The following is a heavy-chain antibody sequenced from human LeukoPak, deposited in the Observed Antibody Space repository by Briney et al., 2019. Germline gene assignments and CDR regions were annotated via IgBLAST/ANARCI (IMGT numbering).Heavy chain of an antibody. J-gene: IGHJ4*02. CDR2: IRSKAYGGTI. Sequence: GGSLRLSCTASGFTFGDYAMSWVRQAPGKGLEWVGFIRSKAYGGTIEYAASVKGRFTISRDDSKSIAYLQMNSLKTEDTAVYYCTRDRGLRYFDWLFCWGQGTLVTVSS. V-gene: IGHV3-49*04. D-gene: IGHD3-9*01. CDR1: GFTFGDYA. CDR3: TRDRGLRYFDWLFC.